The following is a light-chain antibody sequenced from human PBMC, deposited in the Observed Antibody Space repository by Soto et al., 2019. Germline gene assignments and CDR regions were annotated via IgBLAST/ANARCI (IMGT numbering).Light chain of an antibody. J-gene: IGLJ1*01. V-gene: IGLV2-8*01. CDR2: EAT. CDR1: SSDIGAYDY. CDR3: SSYAYSNNFV. Sequence: QSVLTQPASLSGSPGQSITISCTGTSSDIGAYDYVSWFQQHPGKAPKLMIYEATKRPSGVPDRFSGSKSGNTASLTVSGLQAEDEAHYYCSSYAYSNNFVSGTGTKVTVL.